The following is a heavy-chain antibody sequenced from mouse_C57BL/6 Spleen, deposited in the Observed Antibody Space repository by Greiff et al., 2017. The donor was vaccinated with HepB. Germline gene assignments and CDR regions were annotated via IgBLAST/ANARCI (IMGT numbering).Heavy chain of an antibody. D-gene: IGHD2-4*01. Sequence: VQGVESGPGLVAPSQSLSITCTVSGFSLTSYGVDWVRQSPGKGLEWLGVIWGVGTTNYNSALKSRLSISKDNSKSQVFLKMNSLQTDDTAMYYCAIYYDYDGLAYWGQGTLVTVSA. J-gene: IGHJ3*01. CDR2: IWGVGTT. CDR1: GFSLTSYG. V-gene: IGHV2-6*01. CDR3: AIYYDYDGLAY.